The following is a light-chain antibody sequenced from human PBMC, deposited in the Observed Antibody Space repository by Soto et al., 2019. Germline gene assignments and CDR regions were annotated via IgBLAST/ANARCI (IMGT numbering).Light chain of an antibody. CDR1: QDINSY. J-gene: IGKJ1*01. V-gene: IGKV1-39*01. Sequence: DIQMTQSPSSLSASVGDRVTITCRASQDINSYLNWYQQKPGKAPKLLIYAASSLQSGVPSRFSGSGSGTDFTLTISSLQPEDFATYYCHQTAANPWTFAQGTKVEIK. CDR3: HQTAANPWT. CDR2: AAS.